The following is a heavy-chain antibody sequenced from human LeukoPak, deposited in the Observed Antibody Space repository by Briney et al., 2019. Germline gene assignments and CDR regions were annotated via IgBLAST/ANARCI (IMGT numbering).Heavy chain of an antibody. CDR1: GFTFSSYG. CDR2: ISYDGSNK. Sequence: GGSLKLSCAASGFTFSSYGMHWVRQAPGKGLEWVAVISYDGSNKYYADSVKGRFTISRDNSKNTLYLQMNSLRAEDTAVYYCAKEPSYFDYWGQGTLVTVSS. CDR3: AKEPSYFDY. V-gene: IGHV3-30*18. J-gene: IGHJ4*02.